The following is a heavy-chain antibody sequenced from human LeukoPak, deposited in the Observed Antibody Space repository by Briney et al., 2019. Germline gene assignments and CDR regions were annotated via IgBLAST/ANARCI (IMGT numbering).Heavy chain of an antibody. CDR2: ISSSSSTI. D-gene: IGHD1/OR15-1a*01. J-gene: IGHJ4*02. CDR3: ARHIPRGNNDFDC. CDR1: GFTFSSYS. V-gene: IGHV3-48*04. Sequence: PGGSLRLSCAASGFTFSSYSMNWVRQAPGKGLEWVSYISSSSSTIYYTDSVKGRFTISRDNAKNSLYLQMNSLRVEDTAVYYCARHIPRGNNDFDCWGQGTLVTVSS.